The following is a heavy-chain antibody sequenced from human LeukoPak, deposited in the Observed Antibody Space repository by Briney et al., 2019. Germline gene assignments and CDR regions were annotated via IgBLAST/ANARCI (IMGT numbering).Heavy chain of an antibody. D-gene: IGHD2-2*01. J-gene: IGHJ6*03. V-gene: IGHV1-24*01. CDR3: ARAQYCSSTSCHYYYYYMDV. CDR2: FDPEDGET. Sequence: GASVKVSCKVSGYTLTELSMHWVRQAPGKGLEWMGGFDPEDGETIYAQKFQGRVTMTRNTSISTAYMELSSLRSEDTAVYYCARAQYCSSTSCHYYYYYMDVWGKGTTVTVSS. CDR1: GYTLTELS.